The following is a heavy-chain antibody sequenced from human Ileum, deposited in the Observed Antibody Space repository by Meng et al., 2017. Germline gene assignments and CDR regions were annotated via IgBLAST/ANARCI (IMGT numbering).Heavy chain of an antibody. J-gene: IGHJ4*02. Sequence: QPHLPESGPGLVQPSGTLSLACAVSGDSIGNSNGWSWPRQPPGKGLEWIGEISNSGKTVYSPSLKSRVRISLDKSNNQFSLTLNSVTAADTAMYYCARERIRELGLFDSWGQGTLVTVSS. V-gene: IGHV4-4*02. CDR3: ARERIRELGLFDS. CDR2: ISNSGKT. D-gene: IGHD3-10*01. CDR1: GDSIGNSNG.